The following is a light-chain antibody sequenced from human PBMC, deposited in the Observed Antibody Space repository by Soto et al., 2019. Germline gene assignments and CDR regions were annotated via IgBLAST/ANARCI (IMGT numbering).Light chain of an antibody. V-gene: IGKV1-6*01. J-gene: IGKJ1*01. CDR2: AAS. CDR1: RGIRNV. CDR3: LQDYNYPWT. Sequence: AIKMTQSPSSRPASLGARVPIPSREVRGIRNVLGWYQQKPGKAPKLLIYAASSLQSGVPSRFSGSGSGTDFTLTISSLQPEDFATYYCLQDYNYPWTFGQGTKVEIK.